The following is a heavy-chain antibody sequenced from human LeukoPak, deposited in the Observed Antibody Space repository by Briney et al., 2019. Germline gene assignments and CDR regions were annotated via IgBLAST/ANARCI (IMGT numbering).Heavy chain of an antibody. Sequence: GGSLRLSCSASGFTFSKNAMHWVRQAPGKGLEYVSAITNNGGTTYYADSVKGRFTISRDDSKNTLFLQMSSLRAEDTAVYYCVKAYNWNVYSSGDYWGQGTLVTVSS. CDR2: ITNNGGTT. CDR1: GFTFSKNA. D-gene: IGHD1-1*01. CDR3: VKAYNWNVYSSGDY. V-gene: IGHV3-64D*06. J-gene: IGHJ4*02.